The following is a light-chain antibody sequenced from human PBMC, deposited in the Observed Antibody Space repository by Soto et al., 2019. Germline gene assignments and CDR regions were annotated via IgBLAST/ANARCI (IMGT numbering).Light chain of an antibody. CDR2: GAS. CDR1: QSVSSSY. V-gene: IGKV3-20*01. CDR3: QQYCSSPWT. Sequence: EIVLTQSPGTLSSSPGERATLSCRASQSVSSSYLAWYQQKPGQAPRLLIYGASSRATGIPDRFSGSGSGTDFTLTISRLESEDFAVYYCQQYCSSPWTFGLGTKVEIK. J-gene: IGKJ1*01.